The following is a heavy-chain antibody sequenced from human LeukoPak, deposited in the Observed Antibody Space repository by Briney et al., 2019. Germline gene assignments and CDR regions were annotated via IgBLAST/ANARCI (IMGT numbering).Heavy chain of an antibody. V-gene: IGHV5-51*01. D-gene: IGHD3-9*01. CDR2: IYPGDSNT. J-gene: IGHJ5*02. Sequence: GESLKISCKGSGYTFIPYWIGWGRQMPGQGLEYMAIIYPGDSNTRYSPSFQGQVTISADNSISTAYLQGSSMKASDTAMSYCVALPTGHPYWFGPWGQGTLVTVSS. CDR3: VALPTGHPYWFGP. CDR1: GYTFIPYW.